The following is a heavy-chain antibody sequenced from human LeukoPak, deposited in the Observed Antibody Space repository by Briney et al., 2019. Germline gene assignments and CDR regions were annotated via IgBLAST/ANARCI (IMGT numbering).Heavy chain of an antibody. CDR2: INPNSGGT. CDR3: ARLLYYCGSGRNDFDY. J-gene: IGHJ4*02. V-gene: IGHV1-2*02. CDR1: GYTFTGYY. Sequence: ASVKVSCKASGYTFTGYYMHWVRQAPGQGLEWMGWINPNSGGTNYAQKFQGRVTMTRDTALRTAYMELSRLRSDDTAVYYCARLLYYCGSGRNDFDYWGQGTLVTVSS. D-gene: IGHD3-10*01.